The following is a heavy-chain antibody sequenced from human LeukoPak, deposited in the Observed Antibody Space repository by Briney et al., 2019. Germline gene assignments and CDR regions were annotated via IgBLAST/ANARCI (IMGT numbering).Heavy chain of an antibody. CDR3: ARVPLSAVWGAFDI. D-gene: IGHD1-26*01. V-gene: IGHV4-59*01. J-gene: IGHJ3*02. Sequence: SETLSLTCTVSGGSISSYYRSWIRQPPGKGLEWIGYIYYSGSTNYNPSLKSRVTISVDTSKNQFSLKLSSVTAADTAVYYCARVPLSAVWGAFDIWGQGTMVTVSS. CDR2: IYYSGST. CDR1: GGSISSYY.